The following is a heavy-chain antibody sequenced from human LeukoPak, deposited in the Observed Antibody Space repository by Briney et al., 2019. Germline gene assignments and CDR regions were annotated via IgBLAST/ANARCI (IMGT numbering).Heavy chain of an antibody. CDR3: AGHQISDYANFDY. CDR1: GGSISDYS. D-gene: IGHD5-12*01. Sequence: SETLSLTCTVSGGSISDYSWNWIRQPPGKGLEWVGCIYYSGSTAYNPSLKSRVTISVDTSKNHFSLKLSSVTAADTAMYYCAGHQISDYANFDYWGQGTLVTVSS. CDR2: IYYSGST. J-gene: IGHJ4*02. V-gene: IGHV4-59*01.